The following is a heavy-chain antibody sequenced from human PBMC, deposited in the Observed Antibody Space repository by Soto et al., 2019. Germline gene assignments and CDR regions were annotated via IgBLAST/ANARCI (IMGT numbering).Heavy chain of an antibody. CDR1: GFTFSSYA. V-gene: IGHV3-23*01. J-gene: IGHJ4*02. CDR2: ISGSGSTT. Sequence: GGSLRLSCAASGFTFSSYAMSWVRQAPGKGLEWVSAISGSGSTTYYADSVKGRFTISRDNSKNTLYLQMSSLRAEDTAVYYCARGGYYDSTGYANWGQGTLVTVSS. D-gene: IGHD3-22*01. CDR3: ARGGYYDSTGYAN.